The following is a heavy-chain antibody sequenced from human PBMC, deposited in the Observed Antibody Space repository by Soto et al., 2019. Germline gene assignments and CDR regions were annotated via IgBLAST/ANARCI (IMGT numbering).Heavy chain of an antibody. D-gene: IGHD1-1*01. J-gene: IGHJ1*01. CDR3: ARGWKDFPH. CDR1: GGTFSSYA. V-gene: IGHV1-69*01. Sequence: QVQLVQSGAEVKKPGSSVKVSCKASGGTFSSYAISWVRQAPGQGLECMGGIIPVFGTANYAQKFQGRVTINADESTNTVYMELSSLRSEDTAVYYCARGWKDFPHWGQGTLVTVSS. CDR2: IIPVFGTA.